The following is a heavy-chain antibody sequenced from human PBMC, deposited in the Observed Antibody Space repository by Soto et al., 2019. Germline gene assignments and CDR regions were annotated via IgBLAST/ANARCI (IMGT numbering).Heavy chain of an antibody. Sequence: GASVKVSCKASGYTFTSYGISWVRQAPGQGLEWMGGIIPIFGTTNYAQKFQGRVTITTDASTSTAYMELRSLRSDDTAVYYCARDRRDSGGNRQRGWFDPWGQGTLVTVSS. CDR1: GYTFTSYG. D-gene: IGHD2-15*01. CDR3: ARDRRDSGGNRQRGWFDP. CDR2: IIPIFGTT. J-gene: IGHJ5*02. V-gene: IGHV1-18*01.